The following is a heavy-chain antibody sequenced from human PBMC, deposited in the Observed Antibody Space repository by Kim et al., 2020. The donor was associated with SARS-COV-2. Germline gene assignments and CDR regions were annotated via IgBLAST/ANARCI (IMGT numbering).Heavy chain of an antibody. V-gene: IGHV1-8*01. Sequence: ASVKVSCKASGYTFTSYDINWVRQATGQGLEWMGWMNPNSGNTGYAQKFQGRVTMTRNTSISTAYMELSSLRSEDTAVYYCARAELVQGVFYYYYYMDVWGEGPAVTVSS. D-gene: IGHD3-10*01. CDR2: MNPNSGNT. CDR3: ARAELVQGVFYYYYYMDV. J-gene: IGHJ6*03. CDR1: GYTFTSYD.